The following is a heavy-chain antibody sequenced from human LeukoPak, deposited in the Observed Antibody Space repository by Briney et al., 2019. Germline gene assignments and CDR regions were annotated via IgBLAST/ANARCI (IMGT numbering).Heavy chain of an antibody. J-gene: IGHJ4*02. V-gene: IGHV3-7*04. CDR2: IKQDGSEK. CDR1: GFTFTTYW. Sequence: GGSLRLSCAASGFTFTTYWMSWIRQAPGKGLEWVANIKQDGSEKYYVDSVKGRFTISRDNAKNSLYLQMNSLRAEDTAVYYCARGYYGDYTFDYWGQGTLVTVSS. D-gene: IGHD4-17*01. CDR3: ARGYYGDYTFDY.